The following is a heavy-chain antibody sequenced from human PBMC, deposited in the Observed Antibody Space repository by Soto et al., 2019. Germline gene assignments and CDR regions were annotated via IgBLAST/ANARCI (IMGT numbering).Heavy chain of an antibody. D-gene: IGHD6-19*01. CDR1: GFTLSSYW. CDR3: ARCVGAVAASN. V-gene: IGHV3-7*05. J-gene: IGHJ1*01. Sequence: EVQLVESGGGLVQPGGSLRLSCVASGFTLSSYWMSWVRQAPGKGPEWVANIKGDGSEKYYADSVKGRFTISRDNAKNSLLLEMNSLRAEDTALYYCARCVGAVAASNLGQGTLVTVSS. CDR2: IKGDGSEK.